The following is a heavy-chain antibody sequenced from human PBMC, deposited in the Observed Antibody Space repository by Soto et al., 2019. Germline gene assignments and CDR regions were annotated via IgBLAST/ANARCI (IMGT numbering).Heavy chain of an antibody. CDR2: IYYSGRT. CDR1: GGSITSGGFC. Sequence: SETLSLTCSVSGGSITSGGFCWSWIRKHPEKGLEWIGSIYYSGRTNYSPSLKSRVTISVDTSKRQFSLNLSSVTAADTAVYYCARGYSDSNGYYYYFDYWGQGTPVTVSS. J-gene: IGHJ4*02. CDR3: ARGYSDSNGYYYYFDY. V-gene: IGHV4-39*07. D-gene: IGHD3-22*01.